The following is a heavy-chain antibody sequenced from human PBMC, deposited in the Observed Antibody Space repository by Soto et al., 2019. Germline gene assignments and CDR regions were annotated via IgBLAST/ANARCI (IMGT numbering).Heavy chain of an antibody. D-gene: IGHD4-17*01. CDR1: GFNFGNYA. Sequence: EVLLVESGGGLVQPDRPLRLSCEASGFNFGNYAMHWVRQVPGKGLEWVSAISWNSRQLDYADSVRGRFTISRDNGKNSLYLEMNSLRPDDTALYFCAKDKSTGEYSYYRYMDVWGRGTTVIVSS. V-gene: IGHV3-9*01. J-gene: IGHJ6*03. CDR2: ISWNSRQL. CDR3: AKDKSTGEYSYYRYMDV.